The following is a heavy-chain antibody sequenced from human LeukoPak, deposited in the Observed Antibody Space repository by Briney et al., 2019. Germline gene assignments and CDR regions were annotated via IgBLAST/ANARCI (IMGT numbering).Heavy chain of an antibody. CDR1: GGSICSYY. CDR2: IYTSGST. Sequence: PPERLSLTCTVSGGSICSYYWSWIRQPAGQGLEWIGRIYTSGSTNYNPSLMSRVTISVDKSKNQFSLKLSSVTAADTAVYYCASEYGTGWFDPWGQGTLVTVSS. CDR3: ASEYGTGWFDP. D-gene: IGHD4-17*01. V-gene: IGHV4-4*07. J-gene: IGHJ5*02.